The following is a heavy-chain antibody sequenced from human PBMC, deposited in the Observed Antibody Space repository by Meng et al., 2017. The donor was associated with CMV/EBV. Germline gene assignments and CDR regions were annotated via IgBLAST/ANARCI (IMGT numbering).Heavy chain of an antibody. V-gene: IGHV2-70D*14. CDR2: LDWDDDK. CDR1: GFSLITTGVR. CDR3: ARMGYYYGMDV. J-gene: IGHJ6*02. Sequence: SGPTLVNPTQTLTLTCPFSGFSLITTGVRVSWIRQPPGKALEWLARLDWDDDKFYSTFLKTRLTISKDTSKNQVVLTMTNMDPVDIATYYCARMGYYYGMDVWGQGTTVTVSS.